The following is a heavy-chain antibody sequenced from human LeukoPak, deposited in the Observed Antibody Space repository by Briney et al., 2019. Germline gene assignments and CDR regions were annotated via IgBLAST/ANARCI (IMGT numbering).Heavy chain of an antibody. CDR1: GGTFSSYA. CDR3: AIGIGPSDSSGQDY. V-gene: IGHV1-69*13. CDR2: IIPIFGTA. Sequence: GASVKVSCKASGGTFSSYAISWVRQAPGQGLEWMGGIIPIFGTANYAQKFQGRVTITADESTSTAYMELSSLRSEDTAVYYCAIGIGPSDSSGQDYWGQGTLVTVSS. J-gene: IGHJ4*02. D-gene: IGHD3-22*01.